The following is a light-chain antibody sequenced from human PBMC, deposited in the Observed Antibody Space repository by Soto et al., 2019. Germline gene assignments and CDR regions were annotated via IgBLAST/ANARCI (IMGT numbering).Light chain of an antibody. J-gene: IGLJ2*01. V-gene: IGLV2-14*01. CDR1: TSDFGGSNY. Sequence: QSALTQPASVSGSPGQSITISCTSSTSDFGGSNYVSWYQQHPVKAPKLIVYEVTKRPSGVSNRFSGSKSGNTASLTISGLQAEDEADYYCSSYTSSKTLVIFGGGTKVTVL. CDR2: EVT. CDR3: SSYTSSKTLVI.